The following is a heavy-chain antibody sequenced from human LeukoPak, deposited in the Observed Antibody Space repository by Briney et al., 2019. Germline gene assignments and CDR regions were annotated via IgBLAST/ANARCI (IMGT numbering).Heavy chain of an antibody. V-gene: IGHV4-31*03. CDR3: TRCRTDGYNLYFDY. CDR2: IYYSGST. D-gene: IGHD5-24*01. J-gene: IGHJ4*02. Sequence: PSETLSLTCTVSGGSISSGGYYWSWLRQHPGKGLEWIGYIYYSGSTYYNPSLKSRVTISVDTSKNQFSLKPSSVTAADTAVYYCTRCRTDGYNLYFDYWGQGTLVTVSS. CDR1: GGSISSGGYY.